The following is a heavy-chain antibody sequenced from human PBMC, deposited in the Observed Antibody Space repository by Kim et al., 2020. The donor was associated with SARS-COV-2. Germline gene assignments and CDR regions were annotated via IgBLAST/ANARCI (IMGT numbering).Heavy chain of an antibody. V-gene: IGHV3-30*04. J-gene: IGHJ6*02. CDR1: GFTFSSYA. D-gene: IGHD3-10*01. CDR3: ASSGSGNYYYYGMDV. CDR2: ISYDGSNK. Sequence: GGSLRLSCAASGFTFSSYAMHWVRQAPGKGLEWVAVISYDGSNKYYADSVKGRFTISRDNSKNTLYLQMNSLRAEDTAVYYCASSGSGNYYYYGMDVWGQGTTVTVSS.